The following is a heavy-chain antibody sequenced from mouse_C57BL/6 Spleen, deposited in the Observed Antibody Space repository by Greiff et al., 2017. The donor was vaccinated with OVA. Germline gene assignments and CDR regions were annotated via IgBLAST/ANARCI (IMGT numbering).Heavy chain of an antibody. CDR2: IHPSDSDT. V-gene: IGHV1-74*01. Sequence: QVQLQQPGAELVKPGASVKVSCKASGYTFTSYWKHWVKQRPGQGLEWIGRIHPSDSDTNYNQKFKGKATLTVDKSSSTAYMQLSSLTSEDSAVYYCAMATTSAQATGYWGQGTTLTVSS. CDR1: GYTFTSYW. D-gene: IGHD3-2*02. J-gene: IGHJ2*01. CDR3: AMATTSAQATGY.